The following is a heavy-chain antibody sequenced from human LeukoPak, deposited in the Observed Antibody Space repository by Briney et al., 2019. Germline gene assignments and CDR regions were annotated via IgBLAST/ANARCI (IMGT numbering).Heavy chain of an antibody. CDR1: AX. J-gene: IGHJ4*02. V-gene: IGHV6-1*01. CDR3: ARSPSGSHVDY. Sequence: AXXXWIRQSPSRGLEWLGRTYYRSKWYNDYAVSVKSRITINPDTSKNQFSLQLNSVTPEDTAVYYCARSPSGSHVDYWGQGTLVTVSS. CDR2: TYYRSKWYN. D-gene: IGHD1-26*01.